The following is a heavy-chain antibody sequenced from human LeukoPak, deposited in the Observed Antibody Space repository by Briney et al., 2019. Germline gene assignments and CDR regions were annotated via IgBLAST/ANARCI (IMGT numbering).Heavy chain of an antibody. V-gene: IGHV3-48*03. J-gene: IGHJ4*02. CDR1: GFTLSSYG. CDR2: MSSSGSVT. Sequence: GGSLRLSCVVSGFTLSSYGMNWVRQAPGKGLEWVSYMSSSGSVTYYADSMKGRFTISRDAANNSLYLHMNRLRAEDTGVYYCARDRSGWYYFDSWGQGTLVTVSS. CDR3: ARDRSGWYYFDS. D-gene: IGHD6-19*01.